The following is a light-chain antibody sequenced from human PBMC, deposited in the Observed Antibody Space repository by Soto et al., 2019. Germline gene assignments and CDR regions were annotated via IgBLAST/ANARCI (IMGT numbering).Light chain of an antibody. CDR3: TSYTTSSTGV. CDR1: SSDVGAYNY. V-gene: IGLV2-14*01. J-gene: IGLJ2*01. Sequence: QSVLTQPASVSGSPGQSITISCTGTSSDVGAYNYVSWCQQHPGKAPKLIIYDVNNRPSGVSNRFSGSKSGNTASLTISGLRADDEAYYYCTSYTTSSTGVFGGGTQLTVL. CDR2: DVN.